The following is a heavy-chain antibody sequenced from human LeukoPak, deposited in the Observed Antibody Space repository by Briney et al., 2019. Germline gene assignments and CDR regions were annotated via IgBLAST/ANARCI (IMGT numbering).Heavy chain of an antibody. V-gene: IGHV4-59*01. J-gene: IGHJ4*02. CDR2: IYYSGST. CDR1: GGSISSYY. CDR3: ARAPMATMMGYYFDY. Sequence: PSETLSLTCTVSGGSISSYYWSWIRQPPGKGLEWIGYIYYSGSTNYNPSLKSRVTISVDTSKNQFSLKLSSVTAADTAVYYCARAPMATMMGYYFDYWGQGTLVTVSS. D-gene: IGHD5-24*01.